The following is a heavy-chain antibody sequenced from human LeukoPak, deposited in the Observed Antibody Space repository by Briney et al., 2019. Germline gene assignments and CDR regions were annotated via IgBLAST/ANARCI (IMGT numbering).Heavy chain of an antibody. Sequence: GVSLRLSCAASGFTFSSYAMSWVRQAPGKGLEWVSAISGSGGSTYYADSVKGRFTISRDNSKNTLYLQMNSLRAEDTAVYYCANRGSGYYYFDYWGQGTLVTVSS. CDR1: GFTFSSYA. CDR2: ISGSGGST. D-gene: IGHD3-10*01. J-gene: IGHJ4*02. CDR3: ANRGSGYYYFDY. V-gene: IGHV3-23*01.